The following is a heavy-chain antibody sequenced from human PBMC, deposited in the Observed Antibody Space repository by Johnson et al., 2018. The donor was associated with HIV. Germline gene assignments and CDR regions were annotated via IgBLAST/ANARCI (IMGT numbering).Heavy chain of an antibody. CDR3: ARDDGGGGDAFDI. CDR1: GFTFSSYW. D-gene: IGHD2-15*01. Sequence: MLLVESGGGLVQPGGSLRLSCAASGFTFSSYWMSWVRQAPGKGLEWVANIKQDGSEKYYVDSVKGRFTISRYNAKNSLYLQMNSLRAEDTAVYYCARDDGGGGDAFDIWGQGTMVTVSS. V-gene: IGHV3-7*01. CDR2: IKQDGSEK. J-gene: IGHJ3*02.